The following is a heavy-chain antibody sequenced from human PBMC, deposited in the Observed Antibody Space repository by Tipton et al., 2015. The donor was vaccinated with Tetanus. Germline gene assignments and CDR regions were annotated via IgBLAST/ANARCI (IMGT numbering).Heavy chain of an antibody. J-gene: IGHJ4*02. CDR2: ILPFIGAA. CDR3: ARLVRQWLVPEDY. CDR1: GGTFRTYA. D-gene: IGHD6-19*01. V-gene: IGHV1-69*01. Sequence: QLVQSGPEVKKPGSSVKVSCKAAGGTFRTYAFGWVRQAPGQGLEWMGGILPFIGAADLAAKFQGRVTITADEAASTVYMELRSLRSDDTAVYYCARLVRQWLVPEDYWGQGTLVTVSS.